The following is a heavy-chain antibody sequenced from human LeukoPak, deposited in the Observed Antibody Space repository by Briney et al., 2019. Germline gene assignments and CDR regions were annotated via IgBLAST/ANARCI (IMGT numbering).Heavy chain of an antibody. CDR1: GGSISSYY. V-gene: IGHV4-59*01. CDR3: ARASGYRYGQGYYYGMDV. D-gene: IGHD5-18*01. J-gene: IGHJ6*02. CDR2: VYYSGST. Sequence: PSETLSPTCSVSGGSISSYYWTWIRQPPGKGLEWIGYVYYSGSTNYNPSLKSRVTISLDTSKNHFSLKLSSVTAADTAVYYCARASGYRYGQGYYYGMDVWGQGTTVTVSS.